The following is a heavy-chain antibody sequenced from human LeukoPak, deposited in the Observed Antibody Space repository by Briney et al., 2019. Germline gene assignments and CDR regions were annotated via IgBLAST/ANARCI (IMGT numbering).Heavy chain of an antibody. Sequence: GGSLRLSCAASGFTVSSNYMSWVRQAPGKGLEWVAVISYDGSNKYYADSVKGRFTISRDNSKNTLYLQMNSLRAEDTAVYYCARDPPRRIVGATYPHYWGQGTLVTVSS. CDR3: ARDPPRRIVGATYPHY. V-gene: IGHV3-30-3*01. CDR1: GFTVSSNY. J-gene: IGHJ4*02. D-gene: IGHD1-26*01. CDR2: ISYDGSNK.